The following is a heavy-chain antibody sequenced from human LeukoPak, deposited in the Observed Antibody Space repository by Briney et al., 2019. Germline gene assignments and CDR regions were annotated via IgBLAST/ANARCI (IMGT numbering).Heavy chain of an antibody. Sequence: SVKASCKASGGTFSSYAISWVRQAPGQGLEWMGGIIPIFGTANYAQKFQGRVTITADESTSTAYMELSSLRSEDTAVYYCARVGGRWLQLAYFDYWGQGTLVTVSS. CDR1: GGTFSSYA. J-gene: IGHJ4*02. V-gene: IGHV1-69*13. D-gene: IGHD5-24*01. CDR3: ARVGGRWLQLAYFDY. CDR2: IIPIFGTA.